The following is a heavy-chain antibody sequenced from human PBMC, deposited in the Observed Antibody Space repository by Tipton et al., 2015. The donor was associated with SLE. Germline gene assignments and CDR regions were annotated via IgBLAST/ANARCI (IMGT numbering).Heavy chain of an antibody. CDR3: ATESGHYDFWSGYYTHYYYMDV. Sequence: TLSLTCAVSGYSISSGYYWGWIRQPPGKGLEWIGSMYHSGSTYYNPSLKSRVTISVDTSKNQFSLKLSSVTAADTAVYYCATESGHYDFWSGYYTHYYYMDVWGKGTTVTVSS. V-gene: IGHV4-38-2*01. CDR2: MYHSGST. CDR1: GYSISSGYY. D-gene: IGHD3-3*01. J-gene: IGHJ6*03.